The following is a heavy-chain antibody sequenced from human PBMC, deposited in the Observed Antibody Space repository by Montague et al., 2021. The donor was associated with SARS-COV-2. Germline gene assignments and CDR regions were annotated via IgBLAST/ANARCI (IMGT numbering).Heavy chain of an antibody. D-gene: IGHD3-22*01. J-gene: IGHJ5*02. V-gene: IGHV4-59*01. Sequence: SETLSLTCTVSGGSITSYHWSWIRQPPGKGLEWIGNTYYSGSTSYNPSLKSRVTILVDTSKNQFSLTLTSLTAAVTAVYYCARDSSGGYNWFDPWGQGTLVTVSS. CDR2: TYYSGST. CDR1: GGSITSYH. CDR3: ARDSSGGYNWFDP.